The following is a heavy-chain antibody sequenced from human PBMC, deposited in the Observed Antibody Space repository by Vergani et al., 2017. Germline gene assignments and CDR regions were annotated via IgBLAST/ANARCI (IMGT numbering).Heavy chain of an antibody. J-gene: IGHJ4*02. Sequence: QVQLVESGGGVVQPGRSLRLSCAASGFTFSSYAMHWVRQAPGKGLEWLAVISYDGSKKYYADSGKGRFTISRYNSKNTLYLQMNSLRAEETAVYYCARGRGGYSYGYADYWGQGTLVTVSS. CDR1: GFTFSSYA. CDR3: ARGRGGYSYGYADY. CDR2: ISYDGSKK. D-gene: IGHD5-18*01. V-gene: IGHV3-30*01.